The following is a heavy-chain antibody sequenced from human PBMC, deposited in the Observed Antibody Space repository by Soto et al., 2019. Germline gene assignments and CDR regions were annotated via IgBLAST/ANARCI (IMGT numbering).Heavy chain of an antibody. Sequence: GGSLRLSCAASGFTFSSYAMSWVRQAPGKGLEWVSAIRVSGDSAYYADSVKGRFTISRDNSKNTLYLQMNSLRAEDTAVYYCAKGLYCSGISCYSHYFYYYMDVWGKGTTVTVSS. CDR3: AKGLYCSGISCYSHYFYYYMDV. CDR2: IRVSGDSA. CDR1: GFTFSSYA. D-gene: IGHD2-15*01. V-gene: IGHV3-23*01. J-gene: IGHJ6*03.